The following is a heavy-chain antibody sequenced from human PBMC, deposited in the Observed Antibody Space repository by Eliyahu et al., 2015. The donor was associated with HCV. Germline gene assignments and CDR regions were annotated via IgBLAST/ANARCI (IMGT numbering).Heavy chain of an antibody. J-gene: IGHJ6*03. CDR1: GFTXXXYS. Sequence: EVQLVESGGGLVKPGGSLRLSCAAXGFTXXXYSMNXVRQAPGKGLEWVSSISSSSSYIYYADSVKGRFTISRDNAKNSLYLQMNSLRAEDTAVYYCARVKGITIFDYYYMDVWGKGTTVTVSS. CDR3: ARVKGITIFDYYYMDV. CDR2: ISSSSSYI. D-gene: IGHD3-3*01. V-gene: IGHV3-21*01.